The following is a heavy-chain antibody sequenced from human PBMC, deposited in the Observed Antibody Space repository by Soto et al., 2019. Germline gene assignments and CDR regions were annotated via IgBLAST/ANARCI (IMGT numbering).Heavy chain of an antibody. Sequence: DSLTVSCVGSGYSFTSYWISLLRQMRGKGLEWMGRIDPSDSYTNYSPSFQGHVTISADKSISTAYLQWSSLKASDTAMYYCARLGGGCSGGSCYYYYGMDVWGQGTTVTVSS. D-gene: IGHD2-15*01. V-gene: IGHV5-10-1*01. CDR2: IDPSDSYT. J-gene: IGHJ6*02. CDR3: ARLGGGCSGGSCYYYYGMDV. CDR1: GYSFTSYW.